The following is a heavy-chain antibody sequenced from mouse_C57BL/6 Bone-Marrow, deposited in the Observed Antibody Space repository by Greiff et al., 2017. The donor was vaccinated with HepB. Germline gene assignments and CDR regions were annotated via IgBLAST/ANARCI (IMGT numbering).Heavy chain of an antibody. V-gene: IGHV14-4*01. CDR1: GFNIKDDY. Sequence: VQLQQSGAELVRPGASVKLSCTASGFNIKDDYMHWVKQRPEQGLEWIGWIDPENGDTEYASKFQGKATITADTSSNTAYLQLSSLTSEDTAVYYCTLVYYGYWGQGTTLTVSS. J-gene: IGHJ2*01. CDR2: IDPENGDT. CDR3: TLVYYGY. D-gene: IGHD4-1*01.